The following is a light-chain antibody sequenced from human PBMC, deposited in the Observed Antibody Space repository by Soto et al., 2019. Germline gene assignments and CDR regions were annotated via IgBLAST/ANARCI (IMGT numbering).Light chain of an antibody. CDR1: SGSIASNY. J-gene: IGLJ2*01. V-gene: IGLV6-57*04. Sequence: NFMLTQPHSVSGSPGKTVTISCTRSSGSIASNYVQWYQQRPGSAPTTVIYEDNQRPSGVPDRFSGSFDSSSNSASLTISGLTTADEADYYCQSYDNDNHWVVFGGGTKVTVL. CDR2: EDN. CDR3: QSYDNDNHWVV.